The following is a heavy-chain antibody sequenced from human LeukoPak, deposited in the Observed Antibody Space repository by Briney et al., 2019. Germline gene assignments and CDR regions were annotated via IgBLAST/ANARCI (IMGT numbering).Heavy chain of an antibody. V-gene: IGHV4-59*01. J-gene: IGHJ4*02. CDR2: IYYSGST. CDR3: ARGSGSYSV. D-gene: IGHD3-10*01. CDR1: GDPISSYY. Sequence: PSETLSLTCTVSGDPISSYYWSWIRQTPGKGLEWIGYIYYSGSTKYNPSLKSRVTISVDTSKNQFSLKLSSVTAADTAVYYCARGSGSYSVWGQGTLVTVSS.